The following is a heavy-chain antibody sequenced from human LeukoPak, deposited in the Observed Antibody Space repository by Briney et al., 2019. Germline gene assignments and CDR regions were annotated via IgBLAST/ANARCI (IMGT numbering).Heavy chain of an antibody. D-gene: IGHD3-22*01. CDR3: AMIDSSGYYPGYSRDY. J-gene: IGHJ4*02. Sequence: GASVKVSCKASGYTFTGYYMHWVRQAPGQGLEWMGWINPNSGGTNYAQKFQGRVTMTRDTSISTAYMELSRLRSDDTAVYYCAMIDSSGYYPGYSRDYWGQGTLVTVSS. CDR1: GYTFTGYY. CDR2: INPNSGGT. V-gene: IGHV1-2*02.